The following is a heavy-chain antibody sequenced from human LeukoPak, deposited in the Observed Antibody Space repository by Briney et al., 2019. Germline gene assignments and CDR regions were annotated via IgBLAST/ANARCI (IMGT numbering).Heavy chain of an antibody. Sequence: GGSLRLSCAASGFTFSSYAMSWVRQAPGQGLEWVSAISDGAGSTYYADSVKGRFTISRDNSKNTLYLQMNSLRAEDTAVYYCAKDTAMVLDYWGQGTLVTVSS. CDR2: ISDGAGST. CDR3: AKDTAMVLDY. J-gene: IGHJ4*02. D-gene: IGHD5-18*01. CDR1: GFTFSSYA. V-gene: IGHV3-23*01.